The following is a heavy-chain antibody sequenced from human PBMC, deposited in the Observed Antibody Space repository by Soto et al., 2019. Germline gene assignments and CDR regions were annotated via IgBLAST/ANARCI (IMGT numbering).Heavy chain of an antibody. J-gene: IGHJ2*01. CDR2: ISYDGSNK. Sequence: QVQLVESGGGVVQPGRSLRLSCAASGFTFSSYAMHWVRQAPGKGLEWVAVISYDGSNKYYADSVKGRFTISRDNSKNTLYLQMNSLRAEDTAVYYCARTRGMVTSLPYGYFDLWGRGTLVTVSS. CDR3: ARTRGMVTSLPYGYFDL. V-gene: IGHV3-30-3*01. D-gene: IGHD2-21*02. CDR1: GFTFSSYA.